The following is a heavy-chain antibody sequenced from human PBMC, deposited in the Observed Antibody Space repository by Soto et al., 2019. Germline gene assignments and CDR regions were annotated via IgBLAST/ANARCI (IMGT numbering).Heavy chain of an antibody. V-gene: IGHV1-2*04. CDR2: INPNSGGT. CDR3: ARAQVIVATEFDY. Sequence: ASVKVSCKASGYTFTGYYMHWVRQAPGQGLEWMGWINPNSGGTNYAQKFQGWVTMTRDTSISTAYMELSRLRSDDTAVYYCARAQVIVATEFDYWGQGTLVTVSS. D-gene: IGHD5-12*01. CDR1: GYTFTGYY. J-gene: IGHJ4*02.